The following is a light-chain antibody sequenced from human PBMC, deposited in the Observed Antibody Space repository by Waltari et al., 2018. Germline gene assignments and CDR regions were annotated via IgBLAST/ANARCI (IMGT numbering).Light chain of an antibody. V-gene: IGLV3-27*01. Sequence: PSSVSVSPGQTARITCSGDVLAKKYARWFQQKPGQAPVLVIYKDSERPSGIPERFSGSSSGTTVTLTISGAQVEDEADYYCYSAADNNLRVFGGGTKLTVL. J-gene: IGLJ2*01. CDR1: VLAKKY. CDR3: YSAADNNLRV. CDR2: KDS.